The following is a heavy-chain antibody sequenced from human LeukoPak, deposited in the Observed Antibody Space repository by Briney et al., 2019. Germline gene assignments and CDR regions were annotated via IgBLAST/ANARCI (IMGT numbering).Heavy chain of an antibody. J-gene: IGHJ4*02. Sequence: GGSLRLSCAASGFTFSSYDMHWVRQAPGKGLEWVAVISYDGTNKYYADDSVKGRFTISRDNSRDTLYLQMNSLSAEDAAVYYCAKERNYYGSGSSTDFDFWGQGTLVTVSS. CDR1: GFTFSSYD. CDR2: ISYDGTNK. D-gene: IGHD3-10*01. CDR3: AKERNYYGSGSSTDFDF. V-gene: IGHV3-30*18.